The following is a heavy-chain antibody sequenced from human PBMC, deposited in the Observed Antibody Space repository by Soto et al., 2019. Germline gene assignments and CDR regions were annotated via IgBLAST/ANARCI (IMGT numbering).Heavy chain of an antibody. Sequence: SVKVSCKASGGTFSSYAISWVRQAPGQGLEWTGGIIPIFGTANYAQKFQGRVTITADESTSTAYMELSSLRSEDTAVYYCARDLNRGGTFDIWGQGTMVTVSS. V-gene: IGHV1-69*13. CDR1: GGTFSSYA. CDR3: ARDLNRGGTFDI. J-gene: IGHJ3*02. CDR2: IIPIFGTA. D-gene: IGHD3-16*01.